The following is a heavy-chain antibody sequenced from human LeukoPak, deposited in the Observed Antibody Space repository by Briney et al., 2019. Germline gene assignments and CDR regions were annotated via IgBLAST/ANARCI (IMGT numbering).Heavy chain of an antibody. CDR1: VFIFWSYW. D-gene: IGHD4-17*01. V-gene: IGHV3-7*01. Sequence: GGPVRHPRAAWVFIFWSYWMSWAGAAPVKGLEWVANIKQGGSEQYYVDYVKGRISISRDNAKTSLYLQMNGLRAEDTAVYYCAREEYGDHLWWWGQGTPVTVSS. CDR3: AREEYGDHLWW. J-gene: IGHJ4*02. CDR2: IKQGGSEQ.